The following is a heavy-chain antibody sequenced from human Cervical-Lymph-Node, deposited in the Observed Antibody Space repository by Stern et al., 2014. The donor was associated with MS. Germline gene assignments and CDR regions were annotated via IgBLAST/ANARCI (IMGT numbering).Heavy chain of an antibody. Sequence: DQMVESGGGVVQPGRSLRLSCAASGFTFSSYGMHWVRQAPGKGLEWVAVIWYDGSNKYYAASVKGRFTISRDNSRNTLYLQMNSLRADDTAVYYCARADGTITSDYWGQGTLVTVSS. CDR2: IWYDGSNK. CDR1: GFTFSSYG. J-gene: IGHJ4*02. V-gene: IGHV3-33*01. D-gene: IGHD4-11*01. CDR3: ARADGTITSDY.